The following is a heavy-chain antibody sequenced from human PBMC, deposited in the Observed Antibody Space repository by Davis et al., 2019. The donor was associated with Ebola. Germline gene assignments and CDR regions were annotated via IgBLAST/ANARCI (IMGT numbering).Heavy chain of an antibody. D-gene: IGHD3-3*01. CDR2: ISGSGGST. CDR1: VITFSSYA. V-gene: IGHV3-23*01. J-gene: IGHJ4*02. CDR3: ARGKGELFGVVIPNFFDY. Sequence: GESLKISCTDSVITFSSYAMTWVRQAPGKGLEWVSAISGSGGSTYYADSVKGRFTISRDNSKKTLYLQMNSLRAEDTAVYYCARGKGELFGVVIPNFFDYWGQGTLVTVSS.